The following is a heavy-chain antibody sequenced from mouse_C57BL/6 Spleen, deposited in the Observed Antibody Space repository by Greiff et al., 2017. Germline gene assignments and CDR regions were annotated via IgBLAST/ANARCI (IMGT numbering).Heavy chain of an antibody. CDR1: GYTFTSYW. Sequence: QVQLQQPGAELVKPGASVKMSCKASGYTFTSYWITWVKQRPGQGLEWIGDIYPGSGSTNYNEKFKSKATLTVDTSSSTAYMQLSSLTSEDSAVYYCAIQAYYSNPRYAMDYWGQGTSVTVSS. V-gene: IGHV1-55*01. J-gene: IGHJ4*01. CDR2: IYPGSGST. D-gene: IGHD2-5*01. CDR3: AIQAYYSNPRYAMDY.